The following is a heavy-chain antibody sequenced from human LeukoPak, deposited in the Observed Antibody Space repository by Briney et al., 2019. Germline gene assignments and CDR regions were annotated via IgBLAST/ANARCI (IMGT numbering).Heavy chain of an antibody. CDR3: ARDLSGVTGYTYGRGIDY. V-gene: IGHV3-7*01. Sequence: GGSLRLSCAASGFTFSSYWMSWVRQAPGKGLEWVANIKKDGSEKYYVDSVKGRFAISRDNAKTSLYLQMNSLRAEDTAVYYCARDLSGVTGYTYGRGIDYWGQGTLVTVSS. CDR1: GFTFSSYW. J-gene: IGHJ4*02. D-gene: IGHD5-18*01. CDR2: IKKDGSEK.